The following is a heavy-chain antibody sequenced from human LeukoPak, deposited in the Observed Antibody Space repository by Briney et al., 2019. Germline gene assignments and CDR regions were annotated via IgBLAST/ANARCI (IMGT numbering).Heavy chain of an antibody. CDR1: GFTFSYYD. Sequence: GRSLRLSCAASGFTFSYYDMHWVRQAPGKGLEWVAFIRSDGSNKYYADSVKGQFTISRDNSKNTLYLQMNSLRADDTAVYYCAKDSIQGDTALDYWGQGTLVTVSS. CDR2: IRSDGSNK. CDR3: AKDSIQGDTALDY. D-gene: IGHD5-18*01. J-gene: IGHJ4*02. V-gene: IGHV3-30*02.